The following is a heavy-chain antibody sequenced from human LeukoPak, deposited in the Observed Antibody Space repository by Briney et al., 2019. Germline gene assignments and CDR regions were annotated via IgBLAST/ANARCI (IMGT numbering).Heavy chain of an antibody. CDR1: GFTFSSYS. Sequence: GGSLRLSCAASGFTFSSYSMNWVRQAPGKGLEWVSSISSSSSYIYYADSVKGRFTISRDNAKNSLYLQMNSLRAEDTAVYYCARAVYYYGSGSPLSDWGQGTQVTVSS. V-gene: IGHV3-21*01. CDR3: ARAVYYYGSGSPLSD. CDR2: ISSSSSYI. J-gene: IGHJ4*02. D-gene: IGHD3-10*01.